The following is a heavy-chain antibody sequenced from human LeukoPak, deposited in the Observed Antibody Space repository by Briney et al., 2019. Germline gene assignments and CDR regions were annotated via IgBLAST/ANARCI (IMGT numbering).Heavy chain of an antibody. J-gene: IGHJ5*02. CDR2: INHSGST. D-gene: IGHD6-13*01. CDR3: ARATRDLGYNSSWYVASFWFDP. Sequence: SETLSLTCVVYGGSFSGYYWSWIRQPPGKGLEWIGEINHSGSTNYNPSLKSRVTISVDTSKNQFSLKLSSVTAADTAVFYCARATRDLGYNSSWYVASFWFDPWGQGTLVTVSS. V-gene: IGHV4-34*01. CDR1: GGSFSGYY.